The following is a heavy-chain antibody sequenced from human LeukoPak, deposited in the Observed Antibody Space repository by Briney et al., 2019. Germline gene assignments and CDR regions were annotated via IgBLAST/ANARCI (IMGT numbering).Heavy chain of an antibody. D-gene: IGHD3-10*01. V-gene: IGHV3-53*01. CDR2: IHSGGTT. CDR1: GFTVSSNY. Sequence: QSGGSLRLSCAASGFTVSSNYMSWVRQAPGKGLEWVSVIHSGGTTYYADSVKGRFTISRDNSKNKLYLQMNRLRAEDTAVYYCARDSGYHYYMDVWGKGTTVTVSS. J-gene: IGHJ6*03. CDR3: ARDSGYHYYMDV.